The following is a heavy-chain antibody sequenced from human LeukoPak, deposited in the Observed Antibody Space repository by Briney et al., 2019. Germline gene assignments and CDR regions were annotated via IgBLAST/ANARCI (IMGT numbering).Heavy chain of an antibody. CDR1: GFTFSSYG. CDR3: VKGKDGYTDY. Sequence: GGSLRLSCAASGFTFSSYGMHWVRQAPGKGLEYVSAVGSNGGSTNYADSAKGRFTISRDNSKNTLDLQMSSLRAEDTAVYYCVKGKDGYTDYWGQGTLVTVSS. D-gene: IGHD5-24*01. V-gene: IGHV3-64D*09. CDR2: VGSNGGST. J-gene: IGHJ4*02.